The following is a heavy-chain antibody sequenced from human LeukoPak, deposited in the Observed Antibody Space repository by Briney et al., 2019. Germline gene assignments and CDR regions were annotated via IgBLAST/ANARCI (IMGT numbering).Heavy chain of an antibody. CDR1: GGPISSGGYS. V-gene: IGHV4-30-2*01. D-gene: IGHD3-10*01. Sequence: PSETLSLTCAVSGGPISSGGYSWSWIRQPPGKGLEWIGYIYHSGSTYYNPSLKSRVTISVDRSKNQFSLKLSSVTAADTAVYYCARTGITMVHWGQGTLVTVSS. CDR2: IYHSGST. J-gene: IGHJ4*02. CDR3: ARTGITMVH.